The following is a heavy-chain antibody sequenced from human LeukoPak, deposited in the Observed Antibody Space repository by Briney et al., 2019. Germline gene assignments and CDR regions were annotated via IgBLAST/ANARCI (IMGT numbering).Heavy chain of an antibody. J-gene: IGHJ3*02. CDR2: IIPIFGTA. CDR1: GGTFSSYA. Sequence: SVKVSCKASGGTFSSYAISWVRQAPGQGLEWMGGIIPIFGTANYAQKFQGRVTITADESTSTAYMELSSLRSEDTAVYYCASCIAAAGTAFDIWGQGTMVTVSS. D-gene: IGHD6-13*01. CDR3: ASCIAAAGTAFDI. V-gene: IGHV1-69*13.